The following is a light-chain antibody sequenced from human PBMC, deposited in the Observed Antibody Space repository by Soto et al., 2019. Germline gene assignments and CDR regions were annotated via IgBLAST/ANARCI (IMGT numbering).Light chain of an antibody. CDR3: QQYGSSPGT. V-gene: IGKV3-20*01. Sequence: EVVLTQSPGTLSLSPGERATLSCRASQSVSSSYLAWYQHKPGQAPRLLIYGASIRATDIPDRFSGSGSGTDFTLTITRLEPEDFAVYYCQQYGSSPGTFGQGTKV. J-gene: IGKJ1*01. CDR1: QSVSSSY. CDR2: GAS.